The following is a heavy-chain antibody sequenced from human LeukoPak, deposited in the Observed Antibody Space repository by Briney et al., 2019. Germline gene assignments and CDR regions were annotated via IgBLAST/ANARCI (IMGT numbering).Heavy chain of an antibody. D-gene: IGHD3-10*01. CDR3: ARDLRYYGSGP. CDR2: IYYSGST. CDR1: GGSISSYY. J-gene: IGHJ5*02. V-gene: IGHV4-59*12. Sequence: SETLSLTCTVSGGSISSYYWSWIRQPPGKGLEWIGYIYYSGSTNYNPSLKSRVTISVDTSKNQFSLKLSSVTAADTAVYYCARDLRYYGSGPWGQGTLVTVSS.